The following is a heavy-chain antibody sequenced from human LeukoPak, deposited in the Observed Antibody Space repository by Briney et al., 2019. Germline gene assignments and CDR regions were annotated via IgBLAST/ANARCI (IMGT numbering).Heavy chain of an antibody. CDR2: INPNSGGT. J-gene: IGHJ6*02. CDR1: GYTFTCYY. V-gene: IGHV1-2*02. Sequence: ASVKVSCKASGYTFTCYYMHWVRQAPGQGLEWMGWINPNSGGTNYAQKFQGRVTMTRDTSISTAYMELSRLRSDDTAVYYCAREEKVVAPTSGVDVWGQGTTVTVSS. D-gene: IGHD2-15*01. CDR3: AREEKVVAPTSGVDV.